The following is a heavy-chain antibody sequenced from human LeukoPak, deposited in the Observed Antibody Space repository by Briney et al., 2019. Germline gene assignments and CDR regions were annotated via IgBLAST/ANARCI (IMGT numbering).Heavy chain of an antibody. CDR1: GGSISSYY. D-gene: IGHD4-23*01. J-gene: IGHJ4*02. CDR2: IYYSGST. Sequence: PSETLSLTCTVSGGSISSYYWSWIRQPPGKGLEWIGYIYYSGSTNYNPSLKSRVTISVDTSKNQFSLKLSSVTAADTAVYYCARGGGPYGGNSYFDYWGQGTLVTVSS. V-gene: IGHV4-59*01. CDR3: ARGGGPYGGNSYFDY.